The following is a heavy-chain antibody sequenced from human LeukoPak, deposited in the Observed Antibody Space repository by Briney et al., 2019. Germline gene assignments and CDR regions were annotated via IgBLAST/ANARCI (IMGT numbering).Heavy chain of an antibody. Sequence: GRSLRLSCAASGFTFSSYAMHWVRQAPGKGLEWVAVISYDGSNKYYADSVKGRFTISRDNSKNTLYLQMNSLRAEDTAVYYCARDEGSDYYGSLSDYWGQGTLVTVSS. V-gene: IGHV3-30*04. D-gene: IGHD3-10*01. CDR1: GFTFSSYA. CDR2: ISYDGSNK. CDR3: ARDEGSDYYGSLSDY. J-gene: IGHJ4*02.